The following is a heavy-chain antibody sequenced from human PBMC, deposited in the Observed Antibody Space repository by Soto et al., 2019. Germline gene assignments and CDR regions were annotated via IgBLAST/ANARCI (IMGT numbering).Heavy chain of an antibody. J-gene: IGHJ4*02. D-gene: IGHD5-12*01. CDR3: ARDLRGYSRYDYLDY. Sequence: SYTLSLTSTVCGGCICSGGYYWSWIRQHPGKGLEWVGYSYYTGSSYYNPSLKSRVTISVDASKNQLSLRLASVSAADTAVYYCARDLRGYSRYDYLDYWGQRIPVTVSS. CDR1: GGCICSGGYY. CDR2: SYYTGSS. V-gene: IGHV4-31*03.